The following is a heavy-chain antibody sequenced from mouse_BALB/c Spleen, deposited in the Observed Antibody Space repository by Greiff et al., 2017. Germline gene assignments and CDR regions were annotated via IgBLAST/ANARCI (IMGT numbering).Heavy chain of an antibody. CDR3: ARSEWGNYDAMDY. Sequence: EVQLQESGPGLVKPSQSLSLTCTVTGYSITSDYAWNWIRQFPGNKLEWMGYISYSGSTSYNPSLKSRISITRDTSKNQFFLQLNSVTTEDTATYYCARSEWGNYDAMDYWGQGTSVTVSS. CDR2: ISYSGST. V-gene: IGHV3-2*02. D-gene: IGHD2-1*01. J-gene: IGHJ4*01. CDR1: GYSITSDYA.